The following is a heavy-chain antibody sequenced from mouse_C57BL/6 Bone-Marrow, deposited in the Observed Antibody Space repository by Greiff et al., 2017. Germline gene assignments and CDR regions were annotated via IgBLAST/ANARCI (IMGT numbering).Heavy chain of an antibody. CDR1: GFSLSTFGMG. CDR2: IWWDDDK. D-gene: IGHD1-1*01. Sequence: QVTLKVCGPGLLQPSQTLSLTCSFSGFSLSTFGMGVGWLRQPSGKGLEWLAHIWWDDDKYYHPALKSRLTISKDTSKNQVFLKIANVDTADTATYYCARRRLLPRYFDDWGQGTTLTVSS. V-gene: IGHV8-8*01. CDR3: ARRRLLPRYFDD. J-gene: IGHJ2*01.